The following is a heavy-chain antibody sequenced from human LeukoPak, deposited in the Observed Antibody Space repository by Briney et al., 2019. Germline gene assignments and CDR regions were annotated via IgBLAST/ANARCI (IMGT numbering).Heavy chain of an antibody. D-gene: IGHD3-22*01. CDR2: ISYDGSNK. CDR1: GFTFSNYG. J-gene: IGHJ4*02. Sequence: PGRSLRLSCAASGFTFSNYGMHWVRQAPGKGLEWVAVISYDGSNKYYADSVKGRFTISRDNSKNTLYLQMNSLRAEDTAVYYCAKVNHYYDSSGLFDYWGQGTLVTVSS. V-gene: IGHV3-30*18. CDR3: AKVNHYYDSSGLFDY.